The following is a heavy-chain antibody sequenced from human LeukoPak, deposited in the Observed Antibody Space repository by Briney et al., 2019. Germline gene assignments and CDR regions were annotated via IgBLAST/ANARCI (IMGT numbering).Heavy chain of an antibody. J-gene: IGHJ4*02. V-gene: IGHV3-30-3*01. CDR3: ARDGDAVTSYFDY. CDR2: ISYDGSNK. CDR1: GFTFSSYA. D-gene: IGHD4-17*01. Sequence: GGSLRLSCAASGFTFSSYAMHWVRQAPGKGLEWVAVISYDGSNKYYADSVKGRFTISRDNSKNTLYLQMNSLRAEDTAVYYCARDGDAVTSYFDYWGQGTLVTVSS.